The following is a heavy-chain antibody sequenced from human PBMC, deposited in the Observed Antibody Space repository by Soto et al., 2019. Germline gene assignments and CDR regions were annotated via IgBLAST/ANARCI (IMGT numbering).Heavy chain of an antibody. D-gene: IGHD3-10*01. Sequence: SVKVFCKASGGTFSSYAISLVRQAPGQGLEWMGGIIPIFGTANYAQKFQGRVTITADESTGTAYMELSSLRSEDTAVYYCARDKVRIHGPYYYGMDVWGQGTTVTVSS. CDR3: ARDKVRIHGPYYYGMDV. V-gene: IGHV1-69*13. J-gene: IGHJ6*02. CDR1: GGTFSSYA. CDR2: IIPIFGTA.